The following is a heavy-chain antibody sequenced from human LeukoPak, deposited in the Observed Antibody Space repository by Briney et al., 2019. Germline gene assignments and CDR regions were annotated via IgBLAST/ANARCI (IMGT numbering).Heavy chain of an antibody. CDR3: ATLVSGINY. D-gene: IGHD1-20*01. CDR2: INPKTGGS. V-gene: IGHV1-2*06. J-gene: IGHJ4*02. Sequence: ASVRVSCKASGYTFTGYYIHWVRQAPGQGLEWLGRINPKTGGSNYAQKFRGRVTMTSDTSTSTAYMELSPLKSDDTAVYYCATLVSGINYWGQGTLVTVSS. CDR1: GYTFTGYY.